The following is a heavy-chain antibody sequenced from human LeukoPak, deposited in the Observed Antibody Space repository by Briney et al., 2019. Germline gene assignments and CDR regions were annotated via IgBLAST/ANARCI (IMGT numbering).Heavy chain of an antibody. J-gene: IGHJ4*02. Sequence: GGSLRLSCVASGFTFSSYSMNWVRQAPGKGLEWVSYINVRSSLLYYADSVRGRFTISRDNAKNSLYLQMNSLRADDAAVYYCARDRLVGRGYYFDSWGQGTLVSVSS. CDR3: ARDRLVGRGYYFDS. V-gene: IGHV3-21*01. D-gene: IGHD1-26*01. CDR1: GFTFSSYS. CDR2: INVRSSLL.